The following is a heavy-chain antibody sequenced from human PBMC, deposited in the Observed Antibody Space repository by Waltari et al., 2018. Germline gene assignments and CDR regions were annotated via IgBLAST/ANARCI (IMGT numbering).Heavy chain of an antibody. Sequence: QVQLQESGPGLVKPSETLSLTCTVSGGSISSYYWSWIRQPAGQGLEWIGRIYTSGSTNYNPSLKSRVTMSVDTSKNQFSLKLSSVTAADTAVYYCAREGVYDFWSGYAPGSLDYWGQGTLVTVSS. J-gene: IGHJ4*02. CDR3: AREGVYDFWSGYAPGSLDY. CDR2: IYTSGST. CDR1: GGSISSYY. D-gene: IGHD3-3*01. V-gene: IGHV4-4*07.